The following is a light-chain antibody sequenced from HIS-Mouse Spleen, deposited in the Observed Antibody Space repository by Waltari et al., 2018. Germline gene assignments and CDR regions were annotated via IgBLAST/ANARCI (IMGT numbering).Light chain of an antibody. V-gene: IGKV1-33*01. Sequence: DIQMTQSPPSLSASVGDRVTISCQASQDISNYLNWSQQKTGKAPKLLIYDASNLETGVPSRFSGSGSGTDFTFTIRSLQPKDIATYYCQQYDNLPFTFGPGTKVDIK. CDR3: QQYDNLPFT. CDR1: QDISNY. CDR2: DAS. J-gene: IGKJ3*01.